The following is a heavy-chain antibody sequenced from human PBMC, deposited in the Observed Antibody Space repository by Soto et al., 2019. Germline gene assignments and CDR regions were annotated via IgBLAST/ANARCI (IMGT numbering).Heavy chain of an antibody. J-gene: IGHJ6*03. CDR2: IYYSGST. Sequence: SETLSLTCTVSGGSISSYYWSWIRQPPGKGLEWIGYIYYSGSTNYNPSLKSRDTISVDTSKNQFSLKLSSVTAADTAVYYCARGSSGSGSYYKRENYYYYYMDVWGKGTTVTVSS. D-gene: IGHD3-10*01. CDR3: ARGSSGSGSYYKRENYYYYYMDV. CDR1: GGSISSYY. V-gene: IGHV4-59*01.